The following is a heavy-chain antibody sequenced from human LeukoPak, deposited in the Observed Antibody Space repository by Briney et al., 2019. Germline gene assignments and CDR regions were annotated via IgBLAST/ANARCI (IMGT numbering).Heavy chain of an antibody. Sequence: ASVKVSCKASGGTFSSYAISWVRQAPGQGLEWMGGIIPIFGTANYAQKFQGRVTITADESTSTAYMELSSLRSEDTAVYYCALRYCSGGSCYHFDYWGQGTLVTVSS. CDR3: ALRYCSGGSCYHFDY. CDR2: IIPIFGTA. D-gene: IGHD2-15*01. CDR1: GGTFSSYA. V-gene: IGHV1-69*13. J-gene: IGHJ4*02.